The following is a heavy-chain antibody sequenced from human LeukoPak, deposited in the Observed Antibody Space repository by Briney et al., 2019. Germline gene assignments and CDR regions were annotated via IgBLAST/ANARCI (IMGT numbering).Heavy chain of an antibody. Sequence: SQTLSLTCAISGDRVSSNTAACNSISQSPSRGFEWLGRTYYRSTWYNDYAVSVRSRISIIPDTSKNHFSLQLNSVTPEDTAGYYCARARLHHTYGSGTNFDYWGQGTLVTVSS. D-gene: IGHD3-10*01. CDR2: TYYRSTWYN. CDR3: ARARLHHTYGSGTNFDY. V-gene: IGHV6-1*01. CDR1: GDRVSSNTAA. J-gene: IGHJ4*02.